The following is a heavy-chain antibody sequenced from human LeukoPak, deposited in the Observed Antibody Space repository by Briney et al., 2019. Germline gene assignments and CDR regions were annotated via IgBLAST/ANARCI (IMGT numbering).Heavy chain of an antibody. CDR1: GVSISSTTYY. V-gene: IGHV4-39*01. D-gene: IGHD6-19*01. Sequence: SETLSLTCTVSGVSISSTTYYWGWIRQPPGRGLEWIGNIYYSGSTYYNPSLKSRVTISVDTSKNQFSLKLSSVTAADTAVYYCARGFQWRDSWGQGTLVTVSS. CDR2: IYYSGST. J-gene: IGHJ4*02. CDR3: ARGFQWRDS.